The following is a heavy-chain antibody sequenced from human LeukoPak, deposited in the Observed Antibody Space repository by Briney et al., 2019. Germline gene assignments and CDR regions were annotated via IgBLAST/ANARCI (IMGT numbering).Heavy chain of an antibody. J-gene: IGHJ4*02. CDR3: ATVRASHYGDWFFDS. D-gene: IGHD4-17*01. V-gene: IGHV4-38-2*02. Sequence: SETLSHTCSVSGYSVSSDYYWGWIRQSPAQGLEWIGNVDPRGTTYYNPSLRRRATMSLESSKNEFSLRLTSVTAADSAVYYCATVRASHYGDWFFDSWGQGTLVTVSS. CDR1: GYSVSSDYY. CDR2: VDPRGTT.